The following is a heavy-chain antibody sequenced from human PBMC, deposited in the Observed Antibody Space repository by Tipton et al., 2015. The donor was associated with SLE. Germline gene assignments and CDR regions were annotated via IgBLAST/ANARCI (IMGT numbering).Heavy chain of an antibody. CDR3: ARMDGSLGPFDY. CDR2: IYPGDSDT. D-gene: IGHD5-24*01. V-gene: IGHV5-51*03. CDR1: GYSFTNYW. J-gene: IGHJ4*02. Sequence: QSGAEVKKPGESLGISCKGSGYSFTNYWIAWVRQMPGKGLEWMGIIYPGDSDTRYSPSFQGQVTISADKSISAAYLQWSSLKASDTAVYYCARMDGSLGPFDYWGQGTLVTVSA.